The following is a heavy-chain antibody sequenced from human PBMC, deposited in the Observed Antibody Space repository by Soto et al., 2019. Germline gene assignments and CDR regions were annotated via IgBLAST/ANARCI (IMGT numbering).Heavy chain of an antibody. CDR1: GGSISSGGYY. CDR3: ARDTADDSSGYYPLGAFDI. J-gene: IGHJ3*02. Sequence: QVQLQESGPGLVKPSQTLSLTCTVSGGSISSGGYYWSWIRQHPGKGLEWIGYIYYSGSTYYNPSLKSRVTISVDSSKNHFSLKLSSVTAADTAVYYCARDTADDSSGYYPLGAFDIWGQGTMVTVSS. V-gene: IGHV4-31*03. CDR2: IYYSGST. D-gene: IGHD3-22*01.